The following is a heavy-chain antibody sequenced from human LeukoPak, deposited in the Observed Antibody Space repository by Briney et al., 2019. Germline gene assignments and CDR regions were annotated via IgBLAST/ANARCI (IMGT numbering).Heavy chain of an antibody. D-gene: IGHD4-17*01. J-gene: IGHJ6*03. CDR3: AGTSTVTIYYYMDV. Sequence: GGSLRLSCAASGFTFSSYWMSWVRQAPGKGLEWVANINQDGSEKYYVESVKGRFTISRDNSKNTLYLQMNSLGADDTAVYYCAGTSTVTIYYYMDVWGKGTTVTISS. CDR1: GFTFSSYW. CDR2: INQDGSEK. V-gene: IGHV3-7*03.